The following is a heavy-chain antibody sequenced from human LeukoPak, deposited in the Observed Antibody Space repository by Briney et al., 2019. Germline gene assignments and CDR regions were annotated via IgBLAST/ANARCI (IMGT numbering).Heavy chain of an antibody. D-gene: IGHD2-2*01. Sequence: GGSLRLSCAASGFTFRSYAMHWVRQAPGKGLEWVAIISYDGSNKYYADSVRGRFTISRDNSKNTLYLQMNSLRLEDTAVYYCARGYCSSTFCDLDFDYWGLGTLVTVSS. V-gene: IGHV3-30*01. CDR1: GFTFRSYA. CDR3: ARGYCSSTFCDLDFDY. J-gene: IGHJ4*02. CDR2: ISYDGSNK.